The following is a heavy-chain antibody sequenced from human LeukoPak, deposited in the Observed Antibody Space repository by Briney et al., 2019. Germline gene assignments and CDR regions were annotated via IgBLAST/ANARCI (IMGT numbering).Heavy chain of an antibody. V-gene: IGHV3-64*02. CDR1: GFMFSSYT. J-gene: IGHJ4*02. CDR3: ARGLEWERWGYYFDS. CDR2: IISSGAYT. D-gene: IGHD3-3*01. Sequence: GGSLRLSCAASGFMFSSYTMHWVRQAPGKGLEYVSGIISSGAYTFYADSVKGRFTISRDNSKNTLFLQMGSLRAEDMAVYFCARGLEWERWGYYFDSWGQGILVTVSS.